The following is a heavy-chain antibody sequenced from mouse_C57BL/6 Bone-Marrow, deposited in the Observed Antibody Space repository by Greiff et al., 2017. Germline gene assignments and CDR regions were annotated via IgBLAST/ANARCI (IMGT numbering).Heavy chain of an antibody. D-gene: IGHD1-1*01. CDR1: GFTFSSYG. Sequence: EVHLVESGGDLVKPGGSLKLSCAASGFTFSSYGMSWVRQTPDKRLEWVATISSGGSYTYYPDSVKGRFTISRDNAKNTLYLQMSSLKSEDTAMYYCARPPYDCGSSPHWYFDVWGTGTTVTVSS. V-gene: IGHV5-6*01. J-gene: IGHJ1*03. CDR3: ARPPYDCGSSPHWYFDV. CDR2: ISSGGSYT.